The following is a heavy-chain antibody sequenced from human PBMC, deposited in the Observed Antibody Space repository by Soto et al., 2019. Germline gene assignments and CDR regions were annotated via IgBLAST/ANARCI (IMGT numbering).Heavy chain of an antibody. J-gene: IGHJ4*02. CDR3: ARVLKSRVAVITYSDY. Sequence: SETLSLTCTVSGGSISSGGYYWSWIRQHPGKGLEWIGYIYYSGSTYYNPSLKSRVTISVDTSKNQFSLKLSSVTAADTAVYYGARVLKSRVAVITYSDYWGQGTLVTVSS. CDR1: GGSISSGGYY. V-gene: IGHV4-31*03. CDR2: IYYSGST. D-gene: IGHD4-4*01.